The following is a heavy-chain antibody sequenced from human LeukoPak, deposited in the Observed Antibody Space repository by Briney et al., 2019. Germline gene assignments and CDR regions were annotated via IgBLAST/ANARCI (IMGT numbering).Heavy chain of an antibody. V-gene: IGHV4-38-2*02. D-gene: IGHD3-10*02. Sequence: MTSETLSLTCTVSGYSISSGYYWGWIRQPPGKGLEWIGSIYHSGSTYYNPSLMSRVAISVDTSKNQFSLKLSSVTAADTAVYYCAELGITMIGGVWGKGTTVTISS. CDR2: IYHSGST. CDR3: AELGITMIGGV. J-gene: IGHJ6*04. CDR1: GYSISSGYY.